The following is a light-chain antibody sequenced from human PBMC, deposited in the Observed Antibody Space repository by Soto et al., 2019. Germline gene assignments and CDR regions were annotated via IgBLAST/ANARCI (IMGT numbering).Light chain of an antibody. CDR1: QSVSSN. V-gene: IGKV3-15*01. J-gene: IGKJ1*01. CDR2: GSS. Sequence: EIVMTQSPATLSVSPGERATLSCMASQSVSSNLAWYQQKPGRAPMLHIYGSSTRATGILARFSGSGSGTEFTLTFSSLQSEDFAVYYCQQYNNCPRRGTFGHGTKVDI. CDR3: QQYNNCPRRGT.